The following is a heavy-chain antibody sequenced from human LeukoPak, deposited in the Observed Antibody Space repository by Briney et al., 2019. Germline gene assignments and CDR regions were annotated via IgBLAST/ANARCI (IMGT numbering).Heavy chain of an antibody. CDR3: ARLSSGDVWGSSNANFDY. CDR1: GSHFTSYW. Sequence: GGSLKISCKGPGSHFTSYWIGWVRQLPGKGLEGMGIFYPSGSDTRYSPPFQGQVTISADKSISTAYLQWSSLKASDTAMYYCARLSSGDVWGSSNANFDYWGQGTLVTVSS. V-gene: IGHV5-51*01. J-gene: IGHJ4*02. D-gene: IGHD3-16*01. CDR2: FYPSGSDT.